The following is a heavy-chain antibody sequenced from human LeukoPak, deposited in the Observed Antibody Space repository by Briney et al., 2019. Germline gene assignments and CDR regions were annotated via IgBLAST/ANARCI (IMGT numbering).Heavy chain of an antibody. V-gene: IGHV1-3*01. D-gene: IGHD6-19*01. CDR3: AREHLSIAVAGTKYFDY. CDR2: INAGNGNT. CDR1: GYTFTSYA. J-gene: IGHJ4*02. Sequence: ASVKVSCKASGYTFTSYAMHWVRQAPGQRLEWMGWINAGNGNTKYSQKFQGRVTITRDTSASTAYMELSSLRSEDTAVYYCAREHLSIAVAGTKYFDYWGQGTLVTVSS.